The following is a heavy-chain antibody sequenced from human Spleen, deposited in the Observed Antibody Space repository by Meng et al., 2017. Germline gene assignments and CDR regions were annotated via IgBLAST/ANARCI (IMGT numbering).Heavy chain of an antibody. CDR1: GFNFSSYA. CDR2: ISGSGYST. J-gene: IGHJ4*02. V-gene: IGHV3-23*01. CDR3: AKDRSAYYCSGGTCTERYFDN. Sequence: GESLKISCAASGFNFSSYAMSWVRQAPGKGLDWVSGISGSGYSTYYADSAKGRFTISRDNSNNTLYLQMNSLRAEDLALYYCAKDRSAYYCSGGTCTERYFDNWGQGTLVTVSS. D-gene: IGHD2-15*01.